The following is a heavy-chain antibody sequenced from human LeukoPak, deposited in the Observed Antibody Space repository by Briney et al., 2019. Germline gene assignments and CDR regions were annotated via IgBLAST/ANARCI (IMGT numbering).Heavy chain of an antibody. CDR3: ARESFAARWD. CDR2: IKQDGSEK. Sequence: GGSLRLSCAASGLTFSRYWMSWVRQAPGKGLEWVANIKQDGSEKDYVDSVKGRFTISRDNAKNSLYLQMNSLTAEDTAVYYCARESFAARWDWGQGTLVTVSS. V-gene: IGHV3-7*01. CDR1: GLTFSRYW. J-gene: IGHJ4*02. D-gene: IGHD6-6*01.